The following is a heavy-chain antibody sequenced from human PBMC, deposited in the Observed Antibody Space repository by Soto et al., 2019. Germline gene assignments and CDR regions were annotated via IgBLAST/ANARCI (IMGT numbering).Heavy chain of an antibody. D-gene: IGHD2-2*01. V-gene: IGHV1-2*04. CDR3: AKVRYSSPMGYYYGMDV. Sequence: ASVKVSCKASGYTFTGYYMHWVRQAPGQGLEWMGWINPNSGGTNYAQKFQGWVTMTRDTSISTAYMEVNNLRSEDTAVYYCAKVRYSSPMGYYYGMDVWGQGTTVTVSS. CDR1: GYTFTGYY. J-gene: IGHJ6*02. CDR2: INPNSGGT.